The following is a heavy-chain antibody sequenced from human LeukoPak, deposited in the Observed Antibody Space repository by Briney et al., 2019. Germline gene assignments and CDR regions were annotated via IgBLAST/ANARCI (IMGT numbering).Heavy chain of an antibody. CDR3: ARAIAAAGTKTVGAFDI. J-gene: IGHJ3*02. Sequence: GGSLRLSCAASGFTFSSYAMHWVRQAPGKGLEWVAVISYDGSNKYYADSVKGRFTISRDNSKNTLYLQMNSLRAEDTAVYYCARAIAAAGTKTVGAFDIWGQGTMVTVSS. CDR2: ISYDGSNK. D-gene: IGHD6-13*01. V-gene: IGHV3-30*04. CDR1: GFTFSSYA.